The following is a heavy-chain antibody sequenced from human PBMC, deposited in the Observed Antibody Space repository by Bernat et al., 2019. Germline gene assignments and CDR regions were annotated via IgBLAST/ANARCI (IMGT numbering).Heavy chain of an antibody. V-gene: IGHV4-31*03. D-gene: IGHD4-17*01. CDR3: ARDGGRFGFYGDYFDY. CDR1: GGSISSGGYY. CDR2: IYYSGST. J-gene: IGHJ4*02. Sequence: QVQLQESGPGLVKPSQTLSLTCTVSGGSISSGGYYWSWIRQHPGKGLEWIRYIYYSGSTYYNPSLKSRVTISVDTSKNQFSLKLSSVTAADTAVYYCARDGGRFGFYGDYFDYWGQGTLVTVSS.